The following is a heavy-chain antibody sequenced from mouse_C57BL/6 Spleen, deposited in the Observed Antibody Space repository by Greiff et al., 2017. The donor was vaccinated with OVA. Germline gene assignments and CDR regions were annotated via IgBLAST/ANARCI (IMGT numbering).Heavy chain of an antibody. D-gene: IGHD1-1*01. CDR3: ARGFISHSGY. Sequence: EVQLQESGPGLVKPSQSLSLTCSVTGYSITSGYYWNWIRQFPGNKLEWMGYISYDGSNNYNPSLKNRISITRDTSKNQFFLKLNSVTTEDTATYYCARGFISHSGYWGQGTLVTVSA. CDR2: ISYDGSN. CDR1: GYSITSGYY. J-gene: IGHJ3*01. V-gene: IGHV3-6*01.